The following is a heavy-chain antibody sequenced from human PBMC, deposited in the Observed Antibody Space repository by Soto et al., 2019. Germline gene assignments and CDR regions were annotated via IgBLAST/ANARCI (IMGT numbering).Heavy chain of an antibody. CDR1: GGTFSSYT. D-gene: IGHD6-19*01. V-gene: IGHV1-18*01. CDR3: ARDLGHPYSSGWYA. CDR2: ISAYNGNT. J-gene: IGHJ5*02. Sequence: ASVKVSCKASGGTFSSYTISWVRQAPGQGLEWMGWISAYNGNTNYAQKLQGRVTMTTDTSTSTAYMELRSLRSDDTAVYYCARDLGHPYSSGWYAWGQGTLVTVSS.